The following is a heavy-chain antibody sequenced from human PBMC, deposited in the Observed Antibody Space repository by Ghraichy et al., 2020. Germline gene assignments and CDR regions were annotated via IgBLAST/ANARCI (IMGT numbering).Heavy chain of an antibody. CDR1: RFTFTNYR. CDR2: IASSSGNVI. D-gene: IGHD2-2*01. CDR3: AREARIHVPAARGYYYIMDV. Sequence: GESLNISCAASRFTFTNYRMNWVRQAPGNGLEWVAYIASSSGNVIYYADSVKGRFTISRDDAKTSLYLQMNSLRVEDMAVYYCAREARIHVPAARGYYYIMDVWGQGTTVTVSS. J-gene: IGHJ6*02. V-gene: IGHV3-48*04.